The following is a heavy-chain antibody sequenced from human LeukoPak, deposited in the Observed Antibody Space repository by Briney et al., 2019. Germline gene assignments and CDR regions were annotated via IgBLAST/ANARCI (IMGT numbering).Heavy chain of an antibody. D-gene: IGHD2-15*01. Sequence: PSETLSLTCAVSGYSISSGYYWGWIRPPPGKGLEWIGSIYHSGSTYYNPSLKSRVTISVDTSKNQFSLKLSSVTAADTAVYYCARDSVVVVAAELRRWFDPWGQGTLVTVSS. J-gene: IGHJ5*02. V-gene: IGHV4-38-2*02. CDR1: GYSISSGYY. CDR2: IYHSGST. CDR3: ARDSVVVVAAELRRWFDP.